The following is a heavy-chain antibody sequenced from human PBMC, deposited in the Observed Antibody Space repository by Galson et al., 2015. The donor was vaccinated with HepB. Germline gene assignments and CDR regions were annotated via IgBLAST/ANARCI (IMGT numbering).Heavy chain of an antibody. CDR3: AREVDTGAFDI. CDR1: GDSISSSHW. CDR2: IYHSGST. J-gene: IGHJ3*02. Sequence: SETLSLTCAVSGDSISSSHWWNWVRQPPGKGLECIGEIYHSGSTNYNLYLKSRVTISVDKSKNQFSLKLSSVTAADTAVYYCAREVDTGAFDIWGQGTMVTVSS. D-gene: IGHD5-18*01. V-gene: IGHV4-4*02.